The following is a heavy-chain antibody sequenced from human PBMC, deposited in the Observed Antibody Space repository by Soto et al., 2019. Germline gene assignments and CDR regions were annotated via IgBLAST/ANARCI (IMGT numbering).Heavy chain of an antibody. Sequence: LRLSCAASRFTFSSYGMHWVRQGPGKGLEWVAVISYDGSNKYYADSVKGRFTISRDNSKNTLYLQMNSLRAEDTAVYYCAKDGRGPYSSSWYDWFDPWGQGTLVTVSS. J-gene: IGHJ5*02. V-gene: IGHV3-30*18. CDR3: AKDGRGPYSSSWYDWFDP. D-gene: IGHD6-13*01. CDR2: ISYDGSNK. CDR1: RFTFSSYG.